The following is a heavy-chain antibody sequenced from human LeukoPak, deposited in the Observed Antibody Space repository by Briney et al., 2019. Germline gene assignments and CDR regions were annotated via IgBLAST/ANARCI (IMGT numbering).Heavy chain of an antibody. J-gene: IGHJ4*02. Sequence: SETLSLTCTVSGGSISSYYWSWIRQPAGKGLEWIGRIYTSGSTNYNPSLKSRFTMSVDTSKNQFSLKLSSVTAADTAVYYCARENRNSGSGRLVDYWGQGTLVTVSS. D-gene: IGHD1-26*01. CDR3: ARENRNSGSGRLVDY. CDR2: IYTSGST. CDR1: GGSISSYY. V-gene: IGHV4-4*07.